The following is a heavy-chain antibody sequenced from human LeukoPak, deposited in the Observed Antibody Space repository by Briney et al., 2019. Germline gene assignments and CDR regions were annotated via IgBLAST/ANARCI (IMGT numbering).Heavy chain of an antibody. V-gene: IGHV1-8*01. CDR2: MNPNSGNT. D-gene: IGHD1-26*01. CDR3: ARGGGSLRSVVGATYGFDY. Sequence: ASVKVSCKAPGYTFTSYDINWVRQATGQGLEWMGWMNPNSGNTGYAQKFQGRVTMTRNTSISTAYMELSSLRSEDTAVYYCARGGGSLRSVVGATYGFDYWGQGTLVTVSS. J-gene: IGHJ4*02. CDR1: GYTFTSYD.